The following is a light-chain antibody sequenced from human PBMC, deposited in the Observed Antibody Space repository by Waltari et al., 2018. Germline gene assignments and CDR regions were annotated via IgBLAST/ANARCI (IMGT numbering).Light chain of an antibody. J-gene: IGKJ1*01. Sequence: DIQMTQSPSSLSASVGDRVTITCRASQSLSSYLNWYQLKPGKAPKLLIYDASRLQSGVPSRFSGSGAGTDFTLTSSSLQPDDFAIYHCQQSFSTPWTFGQGTNVEI. V-gene: IGKV1-39*01. CDR1: QSLSSY. CDR3: QQSFSTPWT. CDR2: DAS.